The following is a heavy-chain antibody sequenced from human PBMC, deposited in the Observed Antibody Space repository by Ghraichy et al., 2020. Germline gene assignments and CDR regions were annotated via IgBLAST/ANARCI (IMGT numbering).Heavy chain of an antibody. CDR2: IKQDGSEK. Sequence: GESLNISCAASGFTFSSYWMSWVRQAPGKGLEWVANIKQDGSEKYYVDSVKGRFTISRDNAKNSLYLQMNSLRAEDTAVYYCARDGPLWDDYIWGSYRSPRYFDYWGQGTLVTVSS. CDR3: ARDGPLWDDYIWGSYRSPRYFDY. CDR1: GFTFSSYW. D-gene: IGHD3-16*02. V-gene: IGHV3-7*03. J-gene: IGHJ4*02.